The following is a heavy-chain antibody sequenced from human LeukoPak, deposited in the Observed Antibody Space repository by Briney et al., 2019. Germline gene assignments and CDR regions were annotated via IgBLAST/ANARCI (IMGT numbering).Heavy chain of an antibody. CDR1: GGSICSYY. Sequence: SETLSLTCTVSGGSICSYYWSWIRQPAGKGLEWIGRIYTSGSTNYNPSLKSRVTMSVDTSKNQFSLKLSSVTAADTAVYYCASHMRGSGYNAAFDYWGQGTLVTVSS. CDR3: ASHMRGSGYNAAFDY. D-gene: IGHD3-22*01. V-gene: IGHV4-4*07. CDR2: IYTSGST. J-gene: IGHJ4*02.